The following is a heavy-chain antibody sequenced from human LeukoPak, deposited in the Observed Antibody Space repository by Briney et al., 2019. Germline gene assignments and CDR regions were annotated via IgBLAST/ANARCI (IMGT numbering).Heavy chain of an antibody. CDR3: ARRAGAYSHPYGY. D-gene: IGHD4/OR15-4a*01. CDR1: GFTFSSYA. CDR2: IYSGST. Sequence: AGGSLRLSCAASGFTFSSYAMHWVRQAPGKGLEWVSFIYSGSTHYSDSVKGRFTISRDNSKNTLYLQMNSLRAEDTAVYYCARRAGAYSHPYGYWGQGTLVTVSS. J-gene: IGHJ4*02. V-gene: IGHV3-53*01.